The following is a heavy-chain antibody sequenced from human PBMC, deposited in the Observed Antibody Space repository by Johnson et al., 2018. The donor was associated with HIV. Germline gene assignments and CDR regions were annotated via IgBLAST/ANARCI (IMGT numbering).Heavy chain of an antibody. Sequence: VQLVESGGALIQPGGSLRLSCAASGFTFSSGFTFSVYWMHWVRQAPGKGLVWVSRIKSDGSTTYADSVKGRFTISRDNAKNTVYLQMNSLRAGDTAVYYCARGLIAVAGFDAFDIWGQGTMVTVSS. CDR1: GFTFSSGFTFSVYW. V-gene: IGHV3-74*01. CDR3: ARGLIAVAGFDAFDI. D-gene: IGHD6-19*01. CDR2: IKSDGST. J-gene: IGHJ3*02.